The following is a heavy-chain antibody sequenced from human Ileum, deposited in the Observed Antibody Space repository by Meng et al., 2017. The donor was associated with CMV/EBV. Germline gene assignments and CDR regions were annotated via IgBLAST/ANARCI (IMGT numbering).Heavy chain of an antibody. J-gene: IGHJ3*02. Sequence: SLKISCAASGFTFDDYAMHWVRQAPGKGLEWVSGISWNSGSIGYADSVKGRFTISRDNAKNSLYLQMNSLRAEDTALYYCAKGGYYDSSGFVDIWGQGTMVNVSS. CDR3: AKGGYYDSSGFVDI. CDR2: ISWNSGSI. D-gene: IGHD3-22*01. V-gene: IGHV3-9*01. CDR1: GFTFDDYA.